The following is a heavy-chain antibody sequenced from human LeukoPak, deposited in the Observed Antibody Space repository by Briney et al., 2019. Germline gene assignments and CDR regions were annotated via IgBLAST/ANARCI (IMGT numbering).Heavy chain of an antibody. CDR1: SYTFTSYG. J-gene: IGHJ5*02. V-gene: IGHV1-18*01. Sequence: GASVKVSCKASSYTFTSYGISWVRQAPEQGLEWMGWINTYNGNTNYAQNLQGRVTMATDTSTSTAYMELRSLRSDDTAVYYCARTVSGYSWGVWFDPWGQGTLVTVSS. CDR2: INTYNGNT. D-gene: IGHD3-22*01. CDR3: ARTVSGYSWGVWFDP.